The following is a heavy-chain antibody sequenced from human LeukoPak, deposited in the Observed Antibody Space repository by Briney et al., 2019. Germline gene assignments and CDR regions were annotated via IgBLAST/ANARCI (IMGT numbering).Heavy chain of an antibody. J-gene: IGHJ6*03. V-gene: IGHV3-23*01. CDR2: ISAGGGST. Sequence: GGSLRLSCAASGFTFSSYGMSWVRQAPGKGLEWVSAISAGGGSTYYADSVKGRFTISRDNSKNTLYLQMNSLRAEDTAVYYCAKDDYCGGGDCYYYYYYMDVWGKGTTVTVSS. CDR1: GFTFSSYG. D-gene: IGHD2-21*02. CDR3: AKDDYCGGGDCYYYYYYMDV.